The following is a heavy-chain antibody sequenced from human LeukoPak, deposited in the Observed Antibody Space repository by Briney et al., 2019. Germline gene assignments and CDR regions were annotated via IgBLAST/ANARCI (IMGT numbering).Heavy chain of an antibody. CDR3: ARGLSGGKLRYFDWLPPDY. Sequence: ASVKVSCKASGYTFTSYYMHWVRQAPGRGLEWMGIINPNAGTTSYAQKFQGRVTVTRDTSTSTVYMELSSLRSEDTAVYYCARGLSGGKLRYFDWLPPDYWGQGTLVPVSS. V-gene: IGHV1-46*01. CDR2: INPNAGTT. CDR1: GYTFTSYY. D-gene: IGHD3-9*01. J-gene: IGHJ4*02.